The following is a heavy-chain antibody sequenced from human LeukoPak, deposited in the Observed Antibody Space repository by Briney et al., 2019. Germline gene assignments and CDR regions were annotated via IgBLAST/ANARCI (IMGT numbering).Heavy chain of an antibody. D-gene: IGHD3-22*01. J-gene: IGHJ3*02. CDR1: GFTLSSYA. Sequence: GGSLRLSCAASGFTLSSYAMSWVRQAPGKGLEWVSAISGSGGSTYYADSVKGRFTISRDNSKNTLYLQMNSLRAEDTAVYYCAKQKGAYDSSGYYYGARAFDIWGQGTMVTVSP. V-gene: IGHV3-23*01. CDR3: AKQKGAYDSSGYYYGARAFDI. CDR2: ISGSGGST.